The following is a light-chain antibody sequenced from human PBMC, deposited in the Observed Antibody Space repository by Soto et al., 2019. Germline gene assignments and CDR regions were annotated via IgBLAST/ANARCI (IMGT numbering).Light chain of an antibody. CDR3: SSYTGSSTPV. CDR1: SSDVGGYNY. CDR2: EVS. Sequence: QSALTQPASVSGSPGQSITISCTGTSSDVGGYNYVSWYQHHPGKAPKLMIYEVSNRPSGVSNRFSGSKSGNTASLTISGXXXXXXXXXXCSSYTGSSTPVFGGGTKLTV. V-gene: IGLV2-14*01. J-gene: IGLJ3*02.